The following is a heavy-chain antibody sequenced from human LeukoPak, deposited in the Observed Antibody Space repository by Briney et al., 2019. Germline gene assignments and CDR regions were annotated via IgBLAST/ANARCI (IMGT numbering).Heavy chain of an antibody. CDR1: GFTFIRHR. CDR2: INSDRSST. V-gene: IGHV3-74*01. Sequence: GWALRHSCAASGFTFIRHRMHGVGQAAARGRAWVCRINSDRSSTSYADSVKGSFNISRDNATNTLYMQMNSLRVEDTGVYYSEREVQSGSYRVDYWGQGTLVTVSS. CDR3: EREVQSGSYRVDY. D-gene: IGHD1-26*01. J-gene: IGHJ4*02.